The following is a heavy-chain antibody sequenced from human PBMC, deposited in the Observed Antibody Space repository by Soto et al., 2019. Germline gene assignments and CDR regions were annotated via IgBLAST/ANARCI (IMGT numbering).Heavy chain of an antibody. D-gene: IGHD3-3*01. CDR1: GFVFNKYW. J-gene: IGHJ4*02. Sequence: EVQLLESGGGLVQPGGSLRLSCVASGFVFNKYWMSWVRQAPGKGPEWVASIKYDESEKYYVDSVKGRFTVSRDNAKNSASLHLNSLRVDDTAVYYCVRDVGPITIFGEALSGYFDSWGQGTLVTVSS. CDR3: VRDVGPITIFGEALSGYFDS. CDR2: IKYDESEK. V-gene: IGHV3-7*03.